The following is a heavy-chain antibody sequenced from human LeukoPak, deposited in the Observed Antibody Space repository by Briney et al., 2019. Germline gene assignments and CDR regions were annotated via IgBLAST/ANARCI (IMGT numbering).Heavy chain of an antibody. D-gene: IGHD3-10*01. J-gene: IGHJ6*03. V-gene: IGHV1-2*02. CDR1: GYTFTGYY. CDR3: ARDVTMVRGVIYNYMGV. CDR2: INPNSGGT. Sequence: ASVKVSCKASGYTFTGYYMHWVRQAPGQGLEWMGWINPNSGGTNYAQKFQGRVTITRDTSISTAYMELSRLRCEDTAVYYCARDVTMVRGVIYNYMGVWGKGTTVTVSS.